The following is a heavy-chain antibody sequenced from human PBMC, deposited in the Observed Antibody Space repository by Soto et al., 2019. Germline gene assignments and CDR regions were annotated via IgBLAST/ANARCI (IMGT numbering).Heavy chain of an antibody. Sequence: SETLSLTCTVSGGSISSSSYYWGWIRQPPGKGLEWIGSIYYSGSTYYNPSLKSRVTISVDTSKNQFSLKLSSVTAADTAVYYCIPQLELFTYWGQGTLVTVSS. J-gene: IGHJ4*02. CDR2: IYYSGST. D-gene: IGHD1-7*01. V-gene: IGHV4-39*01. CDR1: GGSISSSSYY. CDR3: IPQLELFTY.